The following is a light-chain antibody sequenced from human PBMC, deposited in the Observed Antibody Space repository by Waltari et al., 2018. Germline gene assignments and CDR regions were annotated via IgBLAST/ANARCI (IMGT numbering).Light chain of an antibody. J-gene: IGLJ3*02. V-gene: IGLV4-69*01. CDR1: SGHSTNI. Sequence: QLVLTQSPSASASLGASVKLTCTLDSGHSTNIIAWHQQQPEKGPRYLMKVNSDGSHSKGDGIPDRFSGSSSRSGAERYLTISNVQSEDEADYYWQTGGHGTWVFVGGTKLTVL. CDR3: QTGGHGTWV. CDR2: VNSDGSH.